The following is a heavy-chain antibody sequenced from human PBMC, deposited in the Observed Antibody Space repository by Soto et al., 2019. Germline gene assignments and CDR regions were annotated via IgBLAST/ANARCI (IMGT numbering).Heavy chain of an antibody. CDR3: AVTYLHAPRQSKNDDY. J-gene: IGHJ4*02. D-gene: IGHD1-1*01. CDR1: GFTFTSSA. V-gene: IGHV1-58*02. Sequence: ASVKVSCKASGFTFTSSAMQWVRQARGQRLEWIGWIVVGSGNTNYAQKFQERVTITRDMSTSTAYMELSSLRSEDTAVYYCAVTYLHAPRQSKNDDYWGQGTLVTVSS. CDR2: IVVGSGNT.